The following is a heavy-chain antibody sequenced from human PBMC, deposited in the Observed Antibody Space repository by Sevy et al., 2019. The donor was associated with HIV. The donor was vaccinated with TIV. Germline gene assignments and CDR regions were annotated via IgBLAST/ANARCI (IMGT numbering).Heavy chain of an antibody. Sequence: GGSLRLSCAASGFTFSNAWMSWVRQAPGKGLEWVGRFKSKTDGGTTDYAAPVKGRFTISRDDSKNTLYLQMNSLKTEDTAVYYCTTPPMVREKGRSQENYYYYYGMDVWGQGTTVTVSS. CDR1: GFTFSNAW. V-gene: IGHV3-15*01. CDR3: TTPPMVREKGRSQENYYYYYGMDV. J-gene: IGHJ6*02. CDR2: FKSKTDGGTT. D-gene: IGHD3-10*01.